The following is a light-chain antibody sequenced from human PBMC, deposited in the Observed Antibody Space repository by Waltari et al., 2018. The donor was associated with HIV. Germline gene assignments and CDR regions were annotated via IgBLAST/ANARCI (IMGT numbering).Light chain of an antibody. Sequence: QSALTQPPSVSGAPGQRVTISCTGNRSNIGAGYFVHWYQHPPGTAPKLLVYSDINRPSGVPDRFSGSKSGTSASLVITGLQAEDEADYYCQSYDSSLRASVFGGGTKLTVL. CDR1: RSNIGAGYF. V-gene: IGLV1-40*01. J-gene: IGLJ2*01. CDR3: QSYDSSLRASV. CDR2: SDI.